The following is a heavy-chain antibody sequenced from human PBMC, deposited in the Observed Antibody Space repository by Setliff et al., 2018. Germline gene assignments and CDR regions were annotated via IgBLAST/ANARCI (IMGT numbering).Heavy chain of an antibody. V-gene: IGHV3-21*04. CDR3: ARGRAGHSGH. D-gene: IGHD6-19*01. J-gene: IGHJ4*02. Sequence: GGSLRLSCAASGFTFSSYSMHWVRQTPGKGLEWVSSISPDSYYIYYADSIKGRFTISRDNAKSSLYLQMNSLRAEDTAVYYCARGRAGHSGHWGQGTLVTVSS. CDR1: GFTFSSYS. CDR2: ISPDSYYI.